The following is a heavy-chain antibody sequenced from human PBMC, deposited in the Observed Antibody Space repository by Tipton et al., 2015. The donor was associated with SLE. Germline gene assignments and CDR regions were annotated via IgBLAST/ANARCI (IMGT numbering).Heavy chain of an antibody. CDR2: ISYDGSNK. CDR3: AKGRDWSYFDY. CDR1: GFTFSNYA. J-gene: IGHJ4*02. Sequence: SLRLSCVASGFTFSNYAMTWVRQAPGKGLEWVAVISYDGSNKYYADSVKGRFTVSRDNSKNTLFLQINSLRTDDTAVYYCAKGRDWSYFDYWGQGTLVAVSS. D-gene: IGHD1-1*01. V-gene: IGHV3-30-3*01.